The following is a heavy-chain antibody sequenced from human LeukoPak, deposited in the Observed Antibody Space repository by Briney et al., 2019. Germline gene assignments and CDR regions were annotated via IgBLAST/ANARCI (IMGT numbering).Heavy chain of an antibody. CDR2: IIPILGIA. Sequence: GASVKVSCRASGGTFSSYAISWVRQAPGQGLEWMGRIIPILGIANYAQKFQGRVTITADKSTSTAYMELSSLRSEDTAVYYCARGPGRVVVAANYYYYGMDVWGQGTTVTVSS. D-gene: IGHD2-15*01. CDR1: GGTFSSYA. CDR3: ARGPGRVVVAANYYYYGMDV. V-gene: IGHV1-69*04. J-gene: IGHJ6*02.